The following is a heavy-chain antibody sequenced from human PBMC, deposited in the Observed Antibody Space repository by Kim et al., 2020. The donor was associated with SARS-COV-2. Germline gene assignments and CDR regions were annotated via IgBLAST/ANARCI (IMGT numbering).Heavy chain of an antibody. CDR2: ISWDGGST. D-gene: IGHD3-10*01. V-gene: IGHV3-43D*03. CDR3: AKVTVFDYYGSGSPRGPRDY. J-gene: IGHJ4*02. CDR1: GFTFDDYA. Sequence: GGSLRLSCAASGFTFDDYAMHWVRQAPGQGLEWVSLISWDGGSTYYADSVKGRFTISRDNSKNSLYLQMNSLRAEDTALYYCAKVTVFDYYGSGSPRGPRDYWGQGTLVTVSS.